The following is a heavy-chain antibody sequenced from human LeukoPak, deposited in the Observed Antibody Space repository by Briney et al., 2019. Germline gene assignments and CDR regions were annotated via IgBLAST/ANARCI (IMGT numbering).Heavy chain of an antibody. CDR1: GFSFSDYP. D-gene: IGHD2-21*02. CDR3: ARSSPKLTYCGGDCQGADY. V-gene: IGHV3-48*02. Sequence: GGSLRLSCAASGFSFSDYPMNWVRQAPGKGLEWVSYIGRGGTPIYYADSVRGRFAISRDNARSSLYLQMSSLRDEDTAVYYCARSSPKLTYCGGDCQGADYWGQGTLVTVSS. J-gene: IGHJ4*02. CDR2: IGRGGTPI.